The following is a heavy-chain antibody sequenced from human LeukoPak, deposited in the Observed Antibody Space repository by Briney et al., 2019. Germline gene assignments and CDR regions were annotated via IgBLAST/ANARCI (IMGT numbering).Heavy chain of an antibody. CDR1: GYTFTSYG. CDR2: ISAYNGST. V-gene: IGHV1-18*01. D-gene: IGHD1-26*01. J-gene: IGHJ4*02. CDR3: AREERWEPLNY. Sequence: GASVKVSCKASGYTFTSYGISWVRQAPGQGLEWMGWISAYNGSTNYAQKLQGRVTMTTDTSTSTACMELRSLRSDDTAVYYCAREERWEPLNYWGQGTLVTVSS.